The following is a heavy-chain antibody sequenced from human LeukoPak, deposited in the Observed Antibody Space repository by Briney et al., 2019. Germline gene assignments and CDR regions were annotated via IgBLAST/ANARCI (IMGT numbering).Heavy chain of an antibody. D-gene: IGHD4-23*01. CDR3: ARAAVATSRGFDY. Sequence: PSETLSLTCTVSGGSISTYYWNWIRQPAGKGLEWIGRIYTSGSTNYNPSLKSRVTMSLDTSRNQFSLKLSSVTAADTAVYYCARAAVATSRGFDYWGQGTLVTVSS. J-gene: IGHJ4*02. V-gene: IGHV4-4*07. CDR1: GGSISTYY. CDR2: IYTSGST.